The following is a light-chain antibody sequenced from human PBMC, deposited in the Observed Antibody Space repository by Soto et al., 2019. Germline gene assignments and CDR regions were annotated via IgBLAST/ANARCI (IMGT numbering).Light chain of an antibody. CDR3: QQYNNSRS. CDR2: DAS. J-gene: IGKJ2*01. V-gene: IGKV3-15*01. CDR1: ESVSSN. Sequence: EIVMTQSTVTLSVAPGYRATIACSASESVSSNLAWYQQKPGQAPRLLIYDASTRASGIPAWFSRSGSGTEFTLIISSLKCDDFAVYYCQQYNNSRSFGQGTKLEIK.